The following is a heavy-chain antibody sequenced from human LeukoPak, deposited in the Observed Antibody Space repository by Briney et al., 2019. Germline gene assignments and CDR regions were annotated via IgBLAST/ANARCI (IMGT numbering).Heavy chain of an antibody. D-gene: IGHD3-22*01. CDR3: ARVPSHMIVVPFDY. J-gene: IGHJ4*02. CDR2: INTNTGNP. V-gene: IGHV7-4-1*02. Sequence: ASVKVSCKASGYTFTSYAMNWVRQAPGQGLEWMGWINTNTGNPTYAQGLTGRFVFSLDTSVSTAYLQISSLKAEDTAVYYCARVPSHMIVVPFDYWGQGTLVTVSS. CDR1: GYTFTSYA.